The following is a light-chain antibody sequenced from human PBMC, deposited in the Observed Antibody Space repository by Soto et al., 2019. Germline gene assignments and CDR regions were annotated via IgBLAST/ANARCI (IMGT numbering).Light chain of an antibody. CDR1: SSDVGSYNR. V-gene: IGLV2-18*01. Sequence: QSALTQPPSVSGSPGQSVTISCTGTSSDVGSYNRVSWYQQPPGTAPKLMIYEVSNRPSGVPDRFSGSKSGNTASLTISVCQAEDEADYYCSLYTSTSTYFFGTGTKVTV. J-gene: IGLJ1*01. CDR3: SLYTSTSTYF. CDR2: EVS.